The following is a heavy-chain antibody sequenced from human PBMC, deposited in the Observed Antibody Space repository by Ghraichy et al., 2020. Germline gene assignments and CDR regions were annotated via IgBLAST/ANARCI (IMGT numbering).Heavy chain of an antibody. CDR2: IHDTGSP. J-gene: IGHJ5*02. CDR1: GGSIIGDC. V-gene: IGHV4-59*01. Sequence: SQTLSLTCAVSGGSIIGDCWSWILQPPGMGLDAIGYIHDTGSPHYNPSIQSRVTLSLDTSKNQISLNLTSVNAAETAVYYWAKTLRFFGGFDPWGQGTLVTVCS. CDR3: AKTLRFFGGFDP. D-gene: IGHD3-3*01.